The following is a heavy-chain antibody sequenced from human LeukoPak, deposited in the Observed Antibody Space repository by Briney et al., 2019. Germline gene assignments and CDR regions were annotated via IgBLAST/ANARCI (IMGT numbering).Heavy chain of an antibody. D-gene: IGHD2/OR15-2a*01. CDR2: IYTSGST. CDR3: ARAQVSQNQYYFDY. V-gene: IGHV4-61*02. Sequence: PSQTLSLNCTVSGGSISSGSYYWSWIRQPAGKGLEWIGRIYTSGSTNYNPSLKSRVTISVDTSKNQFSLKLSSVTAADTAVYYCARAQVSQNQYYFDYWGQGTLVTVSS. CDR1: GGSISSGSYY. J-gene: IGHJ4*02.